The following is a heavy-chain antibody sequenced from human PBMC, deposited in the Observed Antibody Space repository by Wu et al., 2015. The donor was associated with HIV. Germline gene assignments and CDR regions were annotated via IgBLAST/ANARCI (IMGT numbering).Heavy chain of an antibody. CDR1: GYTFTGYY. CDR3: ARRDGDYVLNWFDP. J-gene: IGHJ5*02. Sequence: QVRLVQSGAEVKKPGASVKVSCKASGYTFTGYYMHWVRQAPGQGLEWMGWINPNSGGTNYAQKFQGRVTMTRDTSISTAYMELSRLRSDDTTVYYCARRDGDYVLNWFDPWGQGTLVTVSS. CDR2: INPNSGGT. V-gene: IGHV1-2*02. D-gene: IGHD4-17*01.